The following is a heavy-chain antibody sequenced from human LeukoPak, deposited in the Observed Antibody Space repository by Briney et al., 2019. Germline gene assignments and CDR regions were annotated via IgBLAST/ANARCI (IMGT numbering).Heavy chain of an antibody. D-gene: IGHD3-10*01. Sequence: GGSLRLSCAASGFTFSSYWMSWVRQAPGKGLEWVANIKQDGSEKYYVDSVKGRFTISRDNAKSSLYLQMNSLRAEDTAVYYCARDRSPYGSGSYHDYWGQGTLVTVSS. CDR1: GFTFSSYW. J-gene: IGHJ4*02. V-gene: IGHV3-7*01. CDR2: IKQDGSEK. CDR3: ARDRSPYGSGSYHDY.